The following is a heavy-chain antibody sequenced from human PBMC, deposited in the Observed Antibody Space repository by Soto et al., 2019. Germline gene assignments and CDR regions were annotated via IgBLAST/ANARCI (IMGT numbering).Heavy chain of an antibody. CDR2: ISGSGGGT. CDR3: AKDIDISAAVGTFDY. J-gene: IGHJ4*02. V-gene: IGHV3-23*01. Sequence: GGSLRLSCAASGFTFSSYAMSWVRQAPGKGLEWVSAISGSGGGTYYADSVKGRFTISRDNSKNTLYLQMSSLRAEDTAVYYCAKDIDISAAVGTFDYWGQGALVTVSS. D-gene: IGHD6-13*01. CDR1: GFTFSSYA.